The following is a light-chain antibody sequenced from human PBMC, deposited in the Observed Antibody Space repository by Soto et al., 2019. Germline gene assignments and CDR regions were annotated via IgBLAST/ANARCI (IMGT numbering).Light chain of an antibody. CDR1: SSDVGGYNF. CDR2: EVS. V-gene: IGLV2-14*01. Sequence: QSALTQPASVSGSPGQSIIISCTGSSSDVGGYNFVSWYQQHPGKAPKLMIYEVSNRPSGVSNRFSGSKSDNTASLSISGLQAEDEAEYYCSSYTSNSTRVFGTGTKVTVL. CDR3: SSYTSNSTRV. J-gene: IGLJ1*01.